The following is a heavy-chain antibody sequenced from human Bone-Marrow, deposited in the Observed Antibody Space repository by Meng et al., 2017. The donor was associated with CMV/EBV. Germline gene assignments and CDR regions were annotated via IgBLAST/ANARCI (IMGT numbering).Heavy chain of an antibody. CDR1: GFTFDDYG. CDR3: ARVRVTVDAFDI. D-gene: IGHD2-21*02. CDR2: INWNGGST. J-gene: IGHJ3*02. V-gene: IGHV3-20*04. Sequence: GGSLRLSCVASGFTFDDYGMTWVRQAPGKGLEWVSGINWNGGSTVYADSVKGRFTISRDNAKNSLYLQMNSLRAEDTALYYCARVRVTVDAFDIWGQGTMVTVSS.